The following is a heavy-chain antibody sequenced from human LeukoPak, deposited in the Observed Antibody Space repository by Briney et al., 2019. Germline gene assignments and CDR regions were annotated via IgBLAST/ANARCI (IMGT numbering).Heavy chain of an antibody. Sequence: GGSLRLSCVASGFSFRNYWMYWVRQAPGKGLVWVSHINTDGTSTNYADSVKGRFTVSRDNARKTLYLQMNTLRVEDTAVYYCARDLWLGDHWGQGTLVTVSS. CDR1: GFSFRNYW. D-gene: IGHD6-19*01. V-gene: IGHV3-74*01. J-gene: IGHJ4*02. CDR2: INTDGTST. CDR3: ARDLWLGDH.